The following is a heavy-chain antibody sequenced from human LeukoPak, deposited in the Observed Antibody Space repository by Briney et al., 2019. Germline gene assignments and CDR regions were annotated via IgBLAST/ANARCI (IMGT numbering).Heavy chain of an antibody. CDR3: AKAPDYGGNYHDAFDI. D-gene: IGHD4-23*01. CDR2: IKPDGSDK. V-gene: IGHV3-7*01. J-gene: IGHJ3*02. Sequence: SGGSLTLPCAASGCTFTDWWMTWVRHLPGQGLEWAANIKPDGSDKYYVDSVKGRFTIPSDNCKNTLYLQMNSLRAEDTAVYYCAKAPDYGGNYHDAFDIWGQGTMVTVSS. CDR1: GCTFTDWW.